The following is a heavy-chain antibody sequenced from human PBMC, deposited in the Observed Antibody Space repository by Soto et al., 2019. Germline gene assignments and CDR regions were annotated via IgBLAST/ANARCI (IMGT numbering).Heavy chain of an antibody. D-gene: IGHD6-19*01. CDR3: ARSYSSGWEFDY. CDR1: GFTFSNYY. V-gene: IGHV3-11*01. J-gene: IGHJ4*02. Sequence: GGSLRLSCGASGFTFSNYYMSWIRQAPGKGLEWVSYISSTGRTIYYADSVKGRFTVSRDNAQNSLSLKLNSLRVEDTAVYYCARSYSSGWEFDYWGQGTLVTVSS. CDR2: ISSTGRTI.